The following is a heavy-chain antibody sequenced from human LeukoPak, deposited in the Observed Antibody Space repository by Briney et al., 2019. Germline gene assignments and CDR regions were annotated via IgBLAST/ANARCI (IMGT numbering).Heavy chain of an antibody. CDR2: INDNGRI. J-gene: IGHJ4*02. CDR1: GGSFSNYY. Sequence: SETLSLTCAVYGGSFSNYYWSWIRQSPGKGLEWIREINDNGRINYNPSLMTRVTISIDTSKNQFSLKLSYLTAWDTAVYYCARMYTAMVTVIDYWGQGTLVTVSS. D-gene: IGHD5-18*01. V-gene: IGHV4-34*01. CDR3: ARMYTAMVTVIDY.